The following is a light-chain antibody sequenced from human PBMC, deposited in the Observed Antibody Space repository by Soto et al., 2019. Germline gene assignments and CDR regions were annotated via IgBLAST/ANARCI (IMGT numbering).Light chain of an antibody. CDR2: EVS. Sequence: QSALTQPPSVSGFPGQSVAISCTGTSSDVGSYNRVSWYQQPPGAAPKLMIYEVSNRPSGVPDRFSGSKSGNTASLTISGLQSEDEADYYCNSYTGSSTYVFGTGTKLTVL. J-gene: IGLJ1*01. V-gene: IGLV2-18*02. CDR3: NSYTGSSTYV. CDR1: SSDVGSYNR.